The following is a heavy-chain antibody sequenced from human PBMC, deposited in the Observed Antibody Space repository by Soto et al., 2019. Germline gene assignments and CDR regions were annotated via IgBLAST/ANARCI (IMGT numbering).Heavy chain of an antibody. Sequence: GGSLRLSCAASGFTFSSYGMHWVRLAPGKGLEWVAVIWYDGSNKYYADSVKGRFTISRDNSKNTLYLQMNSLRAEETAVYYCARVPGITGTTYYFDYWGQGTLVTVSS. CDR1: GFTFSSYG. J-gene: IGHJ4*02. V-gene: IGHV3-33*01. CDR2: IWYDGSNK. CDR3: ARVPGITGTTYYFDY. D-gene: IGHD1-7*01.